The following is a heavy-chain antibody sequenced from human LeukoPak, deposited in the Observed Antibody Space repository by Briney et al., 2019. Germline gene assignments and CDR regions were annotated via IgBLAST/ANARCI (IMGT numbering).Heavy chain of an antibody. CDR1: GGTFSSYA. CDR3: ASAPRGSYNWFDR. CDR2: IVPIFGTA. Sequence: SSVKVSCKASGGTFSSYAISWVRQAPGQGLEWMGRIVPIFGTANYAQKVQGRVTIRTDESTSTAYMELSSLRSEDTAVYYCASAPRGSYNWFDRWGQGTLVTVSS. V-gene: IGHV1-69*05. J-gene: IGHJ5*02.